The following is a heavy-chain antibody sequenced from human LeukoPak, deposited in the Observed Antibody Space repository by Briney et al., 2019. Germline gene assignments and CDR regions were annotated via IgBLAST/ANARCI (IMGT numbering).Heavy chain of an antibody. CDR3: ATSANSITMVRGVIID. V-gene: IGHV4-34*01. Sequence: SETLSLTCAVYIDSFSNYHWNWIRQTPAKGMEWIGEVNESGGTNISPSLRSRVILSVDTSKNQFSLKLSSVTAADTAVYYCATSANSITMVRGVIIDWGQGTLVTVSS. CDR1: IDSFSNYH. D-gene: IGHD3-10*01. CDR2: VNESGGT. J-gene: IGHJ4*02.